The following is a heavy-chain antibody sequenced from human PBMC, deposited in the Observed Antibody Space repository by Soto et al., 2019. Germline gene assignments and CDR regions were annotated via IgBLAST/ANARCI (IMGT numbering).Heavy chain of an antibody. V-gene: IGHV1-69*02. CDR2: IIPILGIA. Sequence: QVQLVQSGAEVKKPGSSVKVSCKASGGTFSSYTISWVRQAPGQGLEWMGRIIPILGIANYAQKFQGRVTITADKSTSTAYMELSSLRSEETAVYYCAVVAVAAQRYAFDIWGQGTMVTVSS. CDR3: AVVAVAAQRYAFDI. CDR1: GGTFSSYT. J-gene: IGHJ3*02. D-gene: IGHD6-19*01.